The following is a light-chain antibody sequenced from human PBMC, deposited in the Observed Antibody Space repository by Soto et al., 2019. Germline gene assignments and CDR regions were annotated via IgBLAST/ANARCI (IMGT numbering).Light chain of an antibody. CDR1: QTLLNSSNNKNY. CDR2: WAS. CDR3: QQYFSAPFT. V-gene: IGKV4-1*01. Sequence: DTVMTQSPDSLAVSLGERATINCKSSQTLLNSSNNKNYLAWYQQKPGQPPKLLIYWASTRESGVPDRFSGTGSVTDFTLTINSLQAEDVAVYYCQQYFSAPFTFGHGTKLEIK. J-gene: IGKJ2*01.